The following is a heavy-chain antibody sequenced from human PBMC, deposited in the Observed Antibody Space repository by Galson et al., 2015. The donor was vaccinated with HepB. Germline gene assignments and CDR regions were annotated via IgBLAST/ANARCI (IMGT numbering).Heavy chain of an antibody. CDR1: GYTFPAYY. Sequence: SVKVSCKASGYTFPAYYVHWVRQAPGQGLEWMGRINPNSGGTNFAQKFQDRVTMTRDKSINTAYLELSRLRTDDTAVYYCARAGTTWGLFSYYGLDVWGRGTTRTVSS. J-gene: IGHJ6*02. CDR2: INPNSGGT. D-gene: IGHD1-14*01. V-gene: IGHV1-2*06. CDR3: ARAGTTWGLFSYYGLDV.